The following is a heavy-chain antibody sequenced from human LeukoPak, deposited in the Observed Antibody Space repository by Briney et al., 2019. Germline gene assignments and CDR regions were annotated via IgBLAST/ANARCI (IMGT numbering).Heavy chain of an antibody. J-gene: IGHJ4*02. CDR3: AREGGYCSGGRCRFFDY. CDR2: IRPSSSYI. Sequence: PGGSLRLSCAASGFTFSSSSMIWVRQAPGKGLEFVSSIRPSSSYIYYADSVKGRFTIYRDDAKNSLFLQMNSLRAEDTAVYYCAREGGYCSGGRCRFFDYWGQGTLVTVSS. V-gene: IGHV3-21*06. CDR1: GFTFSSSS. D-gene: IGHD2-15*01.